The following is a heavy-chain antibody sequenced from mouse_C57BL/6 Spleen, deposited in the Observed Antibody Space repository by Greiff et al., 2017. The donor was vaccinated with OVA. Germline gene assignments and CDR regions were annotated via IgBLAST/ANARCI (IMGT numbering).Heavy chain of an antibody. D-gene: IGHD1-1*01. Sequence: EVQLQESGPGLVKPSQSLSLTCSVTGYSITSGYYWNWIRQFPGNKLEWMGYISYDGSNNYNPSLKNRISITRDTSKNQFFLKLNSVTTEDTATYYCATYGSSYRAWFAYWGQGTLVTVSA. CDR3: ATYGSSYRAWFAY. CDR2: ISYDGSN. CDR1: GYSITSGYY. J-gene: IGHJ3*01. V-gene: IGHV3-6*01.